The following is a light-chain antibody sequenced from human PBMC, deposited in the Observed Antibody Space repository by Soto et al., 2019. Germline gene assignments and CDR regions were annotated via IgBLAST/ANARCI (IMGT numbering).Light chain of an antibody. J-gene: IGKJ1*01. CDR2: AAS. CDR1: QDIANF. CDR3: QKYNSPPRT. V-gene: IGKV1-27*01. Sequence: DIQMTQSPSSLSASVGDRVSITCRASQDIANFLAWYQHKAGKVPTLLIYAASTLQSGVPSRFSGSASGTDFTLTISSLQPEDVATYYCQKYNSPPRTFGQGNKVEV.